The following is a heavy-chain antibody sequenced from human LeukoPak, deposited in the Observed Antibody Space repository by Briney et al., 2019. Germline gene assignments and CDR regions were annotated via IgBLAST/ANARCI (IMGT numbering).Heavy chain of an antibody. V-gene: IGHV1-24*01. D-gene: IGHD6-6*01. CDR3: ATDLAARPTAGFDY. CDR2: FDPEDGET. CDR1: GYTLTELS. J-gene: IGHJ4*02. Sequence: ASVKVSCKVSGYTLTELSMHWVRQAPGKGLEWMGGFDPEDGETIYAQKFQGRVTMTEDTSTDTAYMELSSLRSEDTAVYYCATDLAARPTAGFDYWGQGTLVTVSS.